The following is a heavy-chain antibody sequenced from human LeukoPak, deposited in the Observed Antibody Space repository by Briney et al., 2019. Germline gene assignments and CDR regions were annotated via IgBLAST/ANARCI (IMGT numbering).Heavy chain of an antibody. CDR2: IWYDGSIQ. CDR3: ARAGYCSGGSCYGSDY. J-gene: IGHJ4*02. Sequence: GGSLGLSCAASGFTFSSYGMHWVRQAPGKGLEWVAAIWYDGSIQYYADSVKGRFTISRDNSKNTLYLQMDSLRAEDTAVYYCARAGYCSGGSCYGSDYWGQGTLVSVSS. CDR1: GFTFSSYG. V-gene: IGHV3-33*01. D-gene: IGHD2-15*01.